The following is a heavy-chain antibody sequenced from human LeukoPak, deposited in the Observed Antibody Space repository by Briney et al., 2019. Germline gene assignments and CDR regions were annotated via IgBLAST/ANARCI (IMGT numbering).Heavy chain of an antibody. J-gene: IGHJ6*03. CDR2: IYPDDSDT. CDR3: ARHGHCTNGVCYSNYYYHMDV. CDR1: GYSFASSW. V-gene: IGHV5-51*01. Sequence: GESLKISCKGSGYSFASSWIGWVRQMPGKGLEWIWIIYPDDSDTRYSPSFEGQITISVDKSISTAYLQWSSLKASDTAVYYCARHGHCTNGVCYSNYYYHMDVWGKGTTVTVSS. D-gene: IGHD2-8*01.